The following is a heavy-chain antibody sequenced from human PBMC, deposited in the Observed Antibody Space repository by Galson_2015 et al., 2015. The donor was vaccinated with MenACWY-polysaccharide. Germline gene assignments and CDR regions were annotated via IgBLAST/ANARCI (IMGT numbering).Heavy chain of an antibody. J-gene: IGHJ5*02. Sequence: SLRLSCAASGFTFSSYSMNWLRQAPGKGLEWVSYISGSSSPIYYADSVKGRFTISRDNAKNSLYLQMNSLRDEDTAVYYCAKDSTDFWSVAGRFDHWGQGTLVTVSS. CDR1: GFTFSSYS. D-gene: IGHD3-3*01. CDR2: ISGSSSPI. CDR3: AKDSTDFWSVAGRFDH. V-gene: IGHV3-48*02.